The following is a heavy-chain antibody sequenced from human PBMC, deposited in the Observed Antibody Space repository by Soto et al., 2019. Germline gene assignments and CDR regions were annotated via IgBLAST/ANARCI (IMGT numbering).Heavy chain of an antibody. CDR3: AKDLYYDILTGYYYGMDV. V-gene: IGHV3-23*01. J-gene: IGHJ6*02. CDR1: GFTFSSYA. Sequence: EVQLLESGGGLVQPGGSLRLSCAASGFTFSSYAVSWVRQAPGKGLEWVSAITGSGGSTYYADSVKGRFTISRDNSKNTLYLQMNSLRAEDTAVYYCAKDLYYDILTGYYYGMDVWGQGTTVTVSS. CDR2: ITGSGGST. D-gene: IGHD3-9*01.